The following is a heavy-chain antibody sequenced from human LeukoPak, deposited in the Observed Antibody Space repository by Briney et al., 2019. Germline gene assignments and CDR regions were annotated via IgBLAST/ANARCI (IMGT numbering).Heavy chain of an antibody. Sequence: GRSLRLSCAASGFTFSSYAMHWVRQAPGKGLEWVAVISYDGSNKYYADSVKGRFTISRDNSKNTLYLQMNSLRAEDTAVYYCAIGSMDVWGQGTRVTVSS. CDR3: AIGSMDV. V-gene: IGHV3-30-3*01. J-gene: IGHJ6*02. CDR2: ISYDGSNK. CDR1: GFTFSSYA.